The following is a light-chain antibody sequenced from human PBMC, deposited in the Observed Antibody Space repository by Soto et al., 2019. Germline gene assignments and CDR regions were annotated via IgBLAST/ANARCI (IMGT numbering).Light chain of an antibody. CDR3: SSYTSSSTRV. J-gene: IGLJ3*02. Sequence: QSALTQPASVSGSPGQSITISCTGTSGDVGGYNYVSWYQQHPGKAPKLMIYEVSNRPSGVSNRFSGSKSGNTASLTISGLQAEDEADYYSSSYTSSSTRVFGGGTKLTVL. CDR2: EVS. CDR1: SGDVGGYNY. V-gene: IGLV2-14*01.